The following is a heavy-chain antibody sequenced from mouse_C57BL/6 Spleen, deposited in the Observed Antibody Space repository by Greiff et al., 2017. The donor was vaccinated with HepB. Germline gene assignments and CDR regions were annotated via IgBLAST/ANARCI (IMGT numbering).Heavy chain of an antibody. CDR2: IHPNSGST. V-gene: IGHV1-64*01. J-gene: IGHJ2*01. CDR3: SLLICTVVATGRDY. Sequence: QVQLQQPGAELVKPGASVKLSCKASGYTFTSYWMHWVKQRPGQGLEWIGMIHPNSGSTNYNEKFKSKATLTVDKSSSTAYMQLSSLTSEDSAVYYLSLLICTVVATGRDYWGQGTTLTVSS. D-gene: IGHD1-1*01. CDR1: GYTFTSYW.